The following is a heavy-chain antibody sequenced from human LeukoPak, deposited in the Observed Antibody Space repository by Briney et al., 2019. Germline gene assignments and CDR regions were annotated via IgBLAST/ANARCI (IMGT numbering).Heavy chain of an antibody. D-gene: IGHD2-2*01. CDR3: ARYNRYCSSTSCYFDY. J-gene: IGHJ4*02. Sequence: SVKVSCKASRGTFSSYAISWVRQAPGQGLEWMGGIIPIFGTANYAQKFQGRVTITTDESTSTAYMELSSLRSEDTAVYYCARYNRYCSSTSCYFDYWGQGTLVTVSS. CDR1: RGTFSSYA. CDR2: IIPIFGTA. V-gene: IGHV1-69*05.